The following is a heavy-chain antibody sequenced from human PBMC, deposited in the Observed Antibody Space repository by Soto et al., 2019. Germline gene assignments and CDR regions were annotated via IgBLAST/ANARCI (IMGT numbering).Heavy chain of an antibody. CDR3: AKDSYHLDEY. J-gene: IGHJ4*02. CDR2: SSGSGGST. CDR1: GFTFSSYA. D-gene: IGHD2-2*01. Sequence: PGGSMRLSCAASGFTFSSYAMSWVRQARGRGLGWVSASSGSGGSTYYADSVNGRFTLSRDNSKNTPYLQMNSLRAEATAFYFCAKDSYHLDEYWCQGTLVTVSS. V-gene: IGHV3-23*01.